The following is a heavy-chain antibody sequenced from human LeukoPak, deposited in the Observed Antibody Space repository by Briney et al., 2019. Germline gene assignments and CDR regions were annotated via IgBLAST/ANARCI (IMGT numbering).Heavy chain of an antibody. CDR1: GFAFSSYA. CDR2: ISGSGGST. V-gene: IGHV3-23*01. J-gene: IGHJ5*02. CDR3: AKDILPQSSSPDH. D-gene: IGHD6-13*01. Sequence: PGGSLRLSCAASGFAFSSYAMSWVRQAPGKGLEWVSAISGSGGSTYYADSVKGRFTISRDNSKNTLYLQMNSLRAEDTAVYYCAKDILPQSSSPDHWGQGTLVTVSS.